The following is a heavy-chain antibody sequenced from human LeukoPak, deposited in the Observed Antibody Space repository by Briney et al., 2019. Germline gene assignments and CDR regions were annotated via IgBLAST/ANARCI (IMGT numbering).Heavy chain of an antibody. J-gene: IGHJ4*02. Sequence: GESLKISCKGSGYSFTNYWIGWVRQMPGKGLEWMGVIYPGDSDTRYSPSFEGQVTISADKSINSAYLQWSSLKASDTAMYYCTRAELLWFGDPFDYWGQGTLVTVSS. D-gene: IGHD3-10*01. CDR3: TRAELLWFGDPFDY. CDR1: GYSFTNYW. V-gene: IGHV5-51*01. CDR2: IYPGDSDT.